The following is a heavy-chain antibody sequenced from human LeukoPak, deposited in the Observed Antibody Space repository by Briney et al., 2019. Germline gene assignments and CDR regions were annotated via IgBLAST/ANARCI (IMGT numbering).Heavy chain of an antibody. CDR2: IYSGGST. J-gene: IGHJ5*02. V-gene: IGHV3-66*02. D-gene: IGHD5-18*01. CDR1: GFTVSSNY. CDR3: ARLRGYSYGRNWFDP. Sequence: AGGSLRLSCAASGFTVSSNYMSWVRQAPGKGLEWVSVIYSGGSTYYADSVKGRFTISRGNSKNTLYLQMSSLRAEDTAVYYCARLRGYSYGRNWFDPWGQGTLVTVSS.